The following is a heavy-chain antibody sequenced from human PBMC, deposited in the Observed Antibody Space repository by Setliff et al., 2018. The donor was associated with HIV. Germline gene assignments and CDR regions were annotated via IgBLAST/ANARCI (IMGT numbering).Heavy chain of an antibody. CDR1: GGSLSGYY. CDR2: VSHTGST. D-gene: IGHD1-26*01. CDR3: AREGTYSGAYWVRRVASFDI. Sequence: PSETLSLTCAVYGGSLSGYYWRWIRQPPGKGLEWIGDVSHTGSTNYNPSLKSRITISADTPKNQFSLKLSSVTAADTAVYYCAREGTYSGAYWVRRVASFDIWGQGTVVTVSS. J-gene: IGHJ3*02. V-gene: IGHV4-34*01.